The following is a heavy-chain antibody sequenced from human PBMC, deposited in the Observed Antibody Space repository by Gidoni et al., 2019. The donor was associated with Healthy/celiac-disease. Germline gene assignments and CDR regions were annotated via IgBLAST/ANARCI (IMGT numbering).Heavy chain of an antibody. J-gene: IGHJ6*02. CDR3: ATLLRFLEWSPPEYYYYGMDV. CDR1: GGTFSSYA. D-gene: IGHD3-3*01. CDR2: IIPIFGTA. Sequence: QVQLVQSGAEVKKPGSSVKVSCKASGGTFSSYAISWVRQAPGQGLEWMGGIIPIFGTANYAQKFQGRVTITADESTSTAYMELSSLRSEDTAVYYCATLLRFLEWSPPEYYYYGMDVWGQGTTVTVSS. V-gene: IGHV1-69*01.